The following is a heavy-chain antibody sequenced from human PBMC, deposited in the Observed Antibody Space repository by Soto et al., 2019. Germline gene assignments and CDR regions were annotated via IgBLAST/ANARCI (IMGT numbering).Heavy chain of an antibody. Sequence: SETLSLTCAVSGDSISSMNWWSWVRQPPEKGLEWIGEIHHSGSTNYNPSLKSRVTISVDKSKNQFSLRLTSVTAADTAVYYCARYDYGSGDDYNIDFWGQGTLVTV. CDR3: ARYDYGSGDDYNIDF. CDR1: GDSISSMNW. J-gene: IGHJ4*02. CDR2: IHHSGST. V-gene: IGHV4-4*02. D-gene: IGHD3-10*01.